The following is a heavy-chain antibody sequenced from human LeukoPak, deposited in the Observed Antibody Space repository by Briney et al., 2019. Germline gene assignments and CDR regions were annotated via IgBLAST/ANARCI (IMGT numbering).Heavy chain of an antibody. D-gene: IGHD1-7*01. CDR3: ARDQTGTSAY. Sequence: PGGSLRLSCAASGFTFSSYSMNWARQAPGKGLEWVSSISSSSSYIYYADSVKGRFTISRDNAKNSLYLQMNSLRAEDTAVYHCARDQTGTSAYWGQGTLVTVSS. CDR1: GFTFSSYS. J-gene: IGHJ4*02. V-gene: IGHV3-21*01. CDR2: ISSSSSYI.